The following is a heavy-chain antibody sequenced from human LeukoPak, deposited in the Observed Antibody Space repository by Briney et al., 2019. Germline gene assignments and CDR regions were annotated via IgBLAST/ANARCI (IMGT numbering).Heavy chain of an antibody. CDR2: IIPILGIA. CDR1: GGTFSSYA. Sequence: SVKVSCKASGGTFSSYAISWVRQAPGQGLEWMGRIIPILGIANCAQKFQGRVTITADKSTSTAYMELSSLRSEDTAVYYCAVSMIAAAASFDYWGQGTLVTVSS. D-gene: IGHD6-13*01. CDR3: AVSMIAAAASFDY. V-gene: IGHV1-69*04. J-gene: IGHJ4*02.